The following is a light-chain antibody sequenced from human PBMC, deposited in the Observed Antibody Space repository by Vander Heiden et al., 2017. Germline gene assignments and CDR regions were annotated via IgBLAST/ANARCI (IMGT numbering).Light chain of an antibody. CDR1: QSVSSY. J-gene: IGKJ2*01. Sequence: EIVLTQSPATLSLSPGERATLSCRASQSVSSYLAWYQQKPGHAPRLLIYDASNRATGIPARFSGSGSGTDFTLTISSLDLEDFAVYYCQHPSNWPPYTFGQGTKLEIK. CDR2: DAS. V-gene: IGKV3-11*01. CDR3: QHPSNWPPYT.